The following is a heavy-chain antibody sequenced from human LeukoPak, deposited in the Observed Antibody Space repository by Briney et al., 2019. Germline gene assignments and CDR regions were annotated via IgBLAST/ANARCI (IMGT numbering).Heavy chain of an antibody. CDR1: GYTFTSYY. D-gene: IGHD1-26*01. CDR2: INPSGGNT. J-gene: IGHJ4*02. V-gene: IGHV1-46*01. CDR3: ARDRTDGGASFDY. Sequence: ASVKVSCKASGYTFTSYYMHWVRQAPGQGLDWMGIINPSGGNTSYAQKFQGRVTMTRDTSTSTVYMELSSLRSEDTAVYYCARDRTDGGASFDYWGQGTLVTVSP.